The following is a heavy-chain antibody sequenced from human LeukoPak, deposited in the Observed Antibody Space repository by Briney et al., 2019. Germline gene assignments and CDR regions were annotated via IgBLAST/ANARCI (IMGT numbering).Heavy chain of an antibody. J-gene: IGHJ5*02. Sequence: GGSLRLSCAASGFTFSSYAMHWVRQAPGKGLEWVAVISYDGSNKYYADSVKGRFTISRDNAKNSLYLQMNSLRAEDTAVYYCARDRAAGNNWFDPWGQGTLVTVSS. CDR3: ARDRAAGNNWFDP. CDR1: GFTFSSYA. V-gene: IGHV3-30*04. D-gene: IGHD6-13*01. CDR2: ISYDGSNK.